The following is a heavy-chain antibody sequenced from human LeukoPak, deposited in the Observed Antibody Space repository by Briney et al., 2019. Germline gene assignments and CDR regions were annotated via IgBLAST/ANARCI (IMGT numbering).Heavy chain of an antibody. CDR1: GFTFSNFA. V-gene: IGHV3-23*01. Sequence: GGSLRLSCAASGFTFSNFAMSWVRQAPGKGLEWVSAISGSDGSTYYADSVKGRFTISRDNPKNTLYLQMNSLRAEDTAVYYCVKVGHSGSGSYGDWGQGTLVTVSS. D-gene: IGHD3-10*01. J-gene: IGHJ4*02. CDR2: ISGSDGST. CDR3: VKVGHSGSGSYGD.